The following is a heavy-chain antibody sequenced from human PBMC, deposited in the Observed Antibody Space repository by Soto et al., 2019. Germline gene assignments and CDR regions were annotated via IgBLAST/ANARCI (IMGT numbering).Heavy chain of an antibody. CDR2: MNPNSGNT. CDR3: ARATHARYCSGGSCYSVGWFDP. D-gene: IGHD2-15*01. J-gene: IGHJ5*02. Sequence: ASVKVSCKASGYTFTSYDINWVRQATGQGLEWMGWMNPNSGNTGYAQKFQGRVTMTRNTSISTAYMELSSLRSEDTAVYYCARATHARYCSGGSCYSVGWFDPWGQGTLVTVSS. V-gene: IGHV1-8*01. CDR1: GYTFTSYD.